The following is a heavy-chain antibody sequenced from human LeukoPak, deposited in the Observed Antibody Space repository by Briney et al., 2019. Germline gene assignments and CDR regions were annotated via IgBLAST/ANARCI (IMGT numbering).Heavy chain of an antibody. J-gene: IGHJ4*02. CDR2: INSDGSST. D-gene: IGHD3-16*01. Sequence: SGGSLRLSCAASGFTFSNYWMHWVRQAPGKGLVWVSRINSDGSSTSCADSVKGRFTISRDNAKNTLYLQMNSLRAEDTAVYFCARSGGGFFDYWGQGTLVTASA. V-gene: IGHV3-74*01. CDR3: ARSGGGFFDY. CDR1: GFTFSNYW.